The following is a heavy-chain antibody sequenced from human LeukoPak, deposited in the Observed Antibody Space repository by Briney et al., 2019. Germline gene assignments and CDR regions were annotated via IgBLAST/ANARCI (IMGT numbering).Heavy chain of an antibody. Sequence: ASVKVSCKASGYTFTSYGISWVRQAPGQGLEWIGWISVYNGNTIYAQKLQGRVTMTTVTSTSTACMELRSLQSDDTAVYYCARAVSFSGSAVTGGAHWGQGTLVTVSS. CDR1: GYTFTSYG. V-gene: IGHV1-18*01. CDR2: ISVYNGNT. CDR3: ARAVSFSGSAVTGGAH. J-gene: IGHJ4*02. D-gene: IGHD6-19*01.